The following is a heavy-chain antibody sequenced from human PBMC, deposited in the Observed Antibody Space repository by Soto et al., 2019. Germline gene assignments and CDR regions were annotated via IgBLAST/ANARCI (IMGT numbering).Heavy chain of an antibody. V-gene: IGHV3-33*01. CDR3: AYGAYGSGSYYIGQ. CDR1: GFTFSSYG. Sequence: GGSLRLSCAASGFTFSSYGMHWVRQAPGKGLEWVAVIWYDGSNKYYADSVKGRFTISRDNSKNTLYLQMNSLRAEDTAVYYCAYGAYGSGSYYIGQWGQGTLVTVSS. CDR2: IWYDGSNK. D-gene: IGHD3-10*01. J-gene: IGHJ4*02.